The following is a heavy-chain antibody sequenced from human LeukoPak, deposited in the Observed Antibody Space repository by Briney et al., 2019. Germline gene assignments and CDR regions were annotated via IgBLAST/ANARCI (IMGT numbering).Heavy chain of an antibody. CDR2: ISGSGGST. J-gene: IGHJ4*02. CDR1: GFTFSSYV. D-gene: IGHD2-15*01. Sequence: GGSLRLSCAASGFTFSSYVMSWVRQAPGKGLEWVSTISGSGGSTYYADSVRGRFTISRDNAKNTLYLQMNSLRTEDTAVYYCACYGIAPPYWGQGTLVTVSS. CDR3: ACYGIAPPY. V-gene: IGHV3-23*01.